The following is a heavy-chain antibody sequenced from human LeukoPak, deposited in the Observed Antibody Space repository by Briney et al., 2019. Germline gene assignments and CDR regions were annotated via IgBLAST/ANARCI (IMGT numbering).Heavy chain of an antibody. CDR2: IYYSGST. D-gene: IGHD3-16*01. CDR3: ARFTPQGYGWGGYNRFDP. Sequence: SETLSLTCTVSGGSISSYYWSWIRQPPGKGLEWIGYIYYSGSTNYNPSLKSRVTISVDTSKNQFSLNLTSVAAADTAVYYCARFTPQGYGWGGYNRFDPWGQGTPVTVSS. CDR1: GGSISSYY. V-gene: IGHV4-59*01. J-gene: IGHJ5*02.